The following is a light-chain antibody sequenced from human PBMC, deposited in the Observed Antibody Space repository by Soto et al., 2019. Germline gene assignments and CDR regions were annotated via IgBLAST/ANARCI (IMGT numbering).Light chain of an antibody. Sequence: DIQMTQSPSSLSASVGDRVTITCRASQSISSYLNWYQQKPLKAPKHLIYAASSLKSGVTSRFSGSGSGTEVTLTSSSLQPEDFATYYCQQSYSNLLTFGQGTRLEIK. V-gene: IGKV1-39*01. CDR3: QQSYSNLLT. CDR1: QSISSY. CDR2: AAS. J-gene: IGKJ5*01.